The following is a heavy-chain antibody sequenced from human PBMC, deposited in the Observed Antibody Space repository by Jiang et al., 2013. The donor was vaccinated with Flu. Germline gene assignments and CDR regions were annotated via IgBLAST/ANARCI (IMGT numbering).Heavy chain of an antibody. J-gene: IGHJ6*04. CDR3: ARGPKLLRYFDWSLPNFFYYGMDV. V-gene: IGHV4-34*01. Sequence: LLKPSETLSLTCAVYGGSFSGYYWSWIRQPPGKGLEWIGEINHSGSTNYNPSLKSRVTISVDTSKNQFSLKLSSVTAADTAVYYCARGPKLLRYFDWSLPNFFYYGMDVWGKGTTVTVSS. CDR1: GGSFSGYY. CDR2: INHSGST. D-gene: IGHD3-9*01.